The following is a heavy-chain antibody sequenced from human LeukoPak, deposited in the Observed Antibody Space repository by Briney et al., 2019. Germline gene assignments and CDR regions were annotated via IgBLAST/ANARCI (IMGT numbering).Heavy chain of an antibody. CDR1: GYSISSGYY. Sequence: SETLSLTCTVSGYSISSGYYWGWIRQPPGKGLEWIGEINHSGSTNYNPSLKSRVTISVDTSKNQFSLKLSSVTAADTAVYYCARGSPHGDYYFDYWGQGTLVTVSS. D-gene: IGHD4-17*01. CDR2: INHSGST. J-gene: IGHJ4*02. CDR3: ARGSPHGDYYFDY. V-gene: IGHV4-38-2*02.